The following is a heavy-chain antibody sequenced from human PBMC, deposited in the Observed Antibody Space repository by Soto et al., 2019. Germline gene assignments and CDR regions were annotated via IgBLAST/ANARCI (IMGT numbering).Heavy chain of an antibody. CDR2: FYYSGST. Sequence: SETLSLTCTVSGGSVSGGVYFWSWVRQPPGKGLEWIGYFYYSGSTKYNPSLKSRVTILEDTSKNQFSLKLNSVTAADTAVYYCAREGRMGTFDYWGQGALVTVS. D-gene: IGHD1-1*01. CDR1: GGSVSGGVYF. J-gene: IGHJ4*02. CDR3: AREGRMGTFDY. V-gene: IGHV4-61*08.